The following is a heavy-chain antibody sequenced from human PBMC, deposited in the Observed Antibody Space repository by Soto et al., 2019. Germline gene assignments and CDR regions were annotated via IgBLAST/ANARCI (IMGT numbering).Heavy chain of an antibody. Sequence: GASVKVSCKASGYTFTGYYMHWVRRAPGQGLEWMGWINPNSGGTNYAQKFQGRATMTRDTSISTAYMELSRLRSDDTAVYYCAHDLLDTAMVAAIGYWGQGTLVTVS. CDR1: GYTFTGYY. V-gene: IGHV1-2*02. CDR3: AHDLLDTAMVAAIGY. D-gene: IGHD5-18*01. J-gene: IGHJ4*02. CDR2: INPNSGGT.